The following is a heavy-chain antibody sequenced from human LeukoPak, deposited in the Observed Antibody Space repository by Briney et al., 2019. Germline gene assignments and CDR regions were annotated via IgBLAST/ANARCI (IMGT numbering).Heavy chain of an antibody. J-gene: IGHJ4*02. CDR1: EFTFNNYY. Sequence: PGGSLRLSCAASEFTFNNYYRNWVRQAPGKGLEWVSSITSSSTTIHYADSVKGRFTISRDNAKNSLYLQMNSLRDEDTAVYYYARVYGGPDYWGQGTLVTVSS. CDR3: ARVYGGPDY. CDR2: ITSSSTTI. D-gene: IGHD4-23*01. V-gene: IGHV3-48*02.